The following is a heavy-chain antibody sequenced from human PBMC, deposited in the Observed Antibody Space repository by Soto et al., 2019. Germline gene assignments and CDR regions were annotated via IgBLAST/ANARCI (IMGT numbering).Heavy chain of an antibody. CDR3: AKWGGYYPYYHEMDV. CDR1: GFSFGGYA. J-gene: IGHJ6*02. D-gene: IGHD1-26*01. Sequence: EVQLLESGGALVQPGGSLRLSCAASGFSFGGYAMSWVRQAPGKGLGWVSGISGGGTSTYYADSVKGRFTISRDSSMVYLQMNSLRAEDTAGYYCAKWGGYYPYYHEMDVWGQGTTVTVSS. CDR2: ISGGGTST. V-gene: IGHV3-23*01.